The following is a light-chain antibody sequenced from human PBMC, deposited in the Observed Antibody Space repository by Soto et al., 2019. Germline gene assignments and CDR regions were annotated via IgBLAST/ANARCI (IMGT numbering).Light chain of an antibody. J-gene: IGKJ1*01. CDR2: GAS. CDR3: QQYGSSRT. V-gene: IGKV3-20*01. Sequence: EIVLTQSPGTLSLSPGERATLSCRASESVNSRFLAWYQQKPGQAPRLLIYGASSRATGIPDRFSGSGSGTDFTLTISRLEPEDFAVYYCQQYGSSRTFGQGTKVEMK. CDR1: ESVNSRF.